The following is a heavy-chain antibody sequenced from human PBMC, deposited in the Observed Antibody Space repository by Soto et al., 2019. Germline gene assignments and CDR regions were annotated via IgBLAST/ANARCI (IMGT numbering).Heavy chain of an antibody. V-gene: IGHV3-53*01. Sequence: EVQLVESGGGSIQPGGSLRLSCLVSGFTVNTNYMYWVRQAPGRGLEWVSAMYSGGDINYADYVKGRFTISRDTSENTLFLRMDKLRVEDTAVYFCVSRIPSWVFDYWGQGTLVTVSS. CDR2: MYSGGDI. J-gene: IGHJ4*01. CDR1: GFTVNTNY. CDR3: VSRIPSWVFDY. D-gene: IGHD3-16*01.